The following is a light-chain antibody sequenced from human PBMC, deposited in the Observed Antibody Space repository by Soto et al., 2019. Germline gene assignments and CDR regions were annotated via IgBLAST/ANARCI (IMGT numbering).Light chain of an antibody. Sequence: DIQMTQSPSSLSASVGDLVTITFRTSQSISDYLAWYQQKPGKAPKLLIYDASNLESGVPSTFSGSGSGTEFTLTISSLQPDDFATYYCQQYYTYWHMFGQGTKVDIK. CDR2: DAS. CDR3: QQYYTYWHM. CDR1: QSISDY. J-gene: IGKJ1*01. V-gene: IGKV1-5*01.